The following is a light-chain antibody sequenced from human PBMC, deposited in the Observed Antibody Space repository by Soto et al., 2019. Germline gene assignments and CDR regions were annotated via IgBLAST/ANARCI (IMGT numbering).Light chain of an antibody. CDR1: SSNIGNNY. CDR3: ATWESSLNVGV. Sequence: QAVVTQPPSVSAAPGQKVTISCSGSSSNIGNNYVSWYQHLPGTAPKLLIYDTNKRPSGIPDRFSGSKSGTSATLGITGLQTGDEADYYCATWESSLNVGVFGGGTQLNVL. V-gene: IGLV1-51*01. CDR2: DTN. J-gene: IGLJ3*02.